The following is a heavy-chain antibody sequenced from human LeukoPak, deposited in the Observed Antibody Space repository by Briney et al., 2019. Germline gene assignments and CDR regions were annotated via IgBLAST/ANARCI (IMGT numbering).Heavy chain of an antibody. D-gene: IGHD6-6*01. CDR1: GDSISSSSYY. CDR3: AREQLGLGYYYYYMDV. J-gene: IGHJ6*03. Sequence: PSETLSLTCTVSGDSISSSSYYWSWIRQPAGKGLEWIGRIYTSGSTNYSPSLKSRVTMSVDTSKNQFSLKLSSVTAADTAVYYCAREQLGLGYYYYYMDVWGKGTTVTVSS. CDR2: IYTSGST. V-gene: IGHV4-61*02.